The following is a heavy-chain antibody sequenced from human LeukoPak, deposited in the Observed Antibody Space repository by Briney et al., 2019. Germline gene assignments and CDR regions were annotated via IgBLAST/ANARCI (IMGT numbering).Heavy chain of an antibody. CDR2: IYHSGST. D-gene: IGHD2-15*01. J-gene: IGHJ5*02. CDR3: ARVAVCSGGSCYSGWFDP. Sequence: PSETLSLTCAVSGYSISSGYYWGWIRQPPGKGLEWSGSIYHSGSTYYNPSLKSRVTISVDTSENQFSLKLSSVTAADTAVYYCARVAVCSGGSCYSGWFDPWGQGTLVTVSS. CDR1: GYSISSGYY. V-gene: IGHV4-38-2*01.